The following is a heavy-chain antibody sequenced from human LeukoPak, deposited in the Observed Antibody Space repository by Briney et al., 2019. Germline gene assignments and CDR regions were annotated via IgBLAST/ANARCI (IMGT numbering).Heavy chain of an antibody. CDR2: IYYSGSTYYHTIYYNWST. D-gene: IGHD5-18*01. CDR3: AREDTPMVTPFDY. CDR1: GGSISRSSYY. J-gene: IGHJ4*02. Sequence: PSETLSLTCTVSGGSISRSSYYWGWIRQPPGRGLEWIGSIYYSGSTYYHTIYYNWSTYYNPSLKSRVTISVDTSKNQFSLKLSSVTAADTAVYYCAREDTPMVTPFDYWGQGTLVTVSS. V-gene: IGHV4-39*02.